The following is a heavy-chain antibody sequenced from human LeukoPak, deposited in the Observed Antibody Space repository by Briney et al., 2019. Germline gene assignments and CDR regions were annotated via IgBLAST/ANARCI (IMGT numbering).Heavy chain of an antibody. D-gene: IGHD2-15*01. CDR3: VRDNPRCCGVVPANIDDY. Sequence: GGSLRLSCAASGFTFSSYSMNWVRQAPGKGLEWVSYISSSSSTIYYADSMKGRFTISRDNAKNSLYLQMNSLRAEDTAMYYCVRDNPRCCGVVPANIDDYWGQGTLVTVSS. CDR2: ISSSSSTI. J-gene: IGHJ4*02. CDR1: GFTFSSYS. V-gene: IGHV3-48*04.